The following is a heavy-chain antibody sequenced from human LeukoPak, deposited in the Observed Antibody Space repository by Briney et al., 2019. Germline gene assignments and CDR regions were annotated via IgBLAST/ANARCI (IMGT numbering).Heavy chain of an antibody. CDR1: GGSISSSSYY. CDR3: ASYIVGATPVPLYYYGMDV. D-gene: IGHD1-26*01. J-gene: IGHJ6*02. Sequence: SETLSLTCTVSGGSISSSSYYWGWIRQPPGKGLEWIGSIYYSGSTYYNPSLKSRVTISVDTSKNQFSLKPSSVTAADTAVYYCASYIVGATPVPLYYYGMDVWGQGTTVTVSS. CDR2: IYYSGST. V-gene: IGHV4-39*01.